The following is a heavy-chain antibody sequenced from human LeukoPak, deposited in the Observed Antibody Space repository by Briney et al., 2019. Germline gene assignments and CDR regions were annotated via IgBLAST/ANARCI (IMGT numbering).Heavy chain of an antibody. CDR1: GGSISNYY. J-gene: IGHJ4*02. Sequence: SETLSLTCTVSGGSISNYYWSWIRQPPGKGLEWIGDIYYSGSTNYNPSLKSRVTISVDTSKNQFSLRLSSVTAADTAVYYCARSIAAAGPLDYWGQGTLVTVSS. CDR3: ARSIAAAGPLDY. CDR2: IYYSGST. D-gene: IGHD6-13*01. V-gene: IGHV4-59*01.